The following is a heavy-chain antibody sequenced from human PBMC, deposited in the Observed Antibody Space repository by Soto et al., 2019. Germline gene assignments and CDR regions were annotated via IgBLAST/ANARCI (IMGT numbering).Heavy chain of an antibody. D-gene: IGHD2-2*01. CDR1: GFTFSSHA. CDR2: LSDSGGST. J-gene: IGHJ6*02. Sequence: GGSLRLSCTASGFTFSSHAMTWVRQAPGKGLEWVSGLSDSGGSTYYADSVKGRFTISRDNSMNTLYLQMNSLRAEDTAVYYCARGGYCISTRCYASYYYYYGMDVWGQGTTVTVSS. CDR3: ARGGYCISTRCYASYYYYYGMDV. V-gene: IGHV3-23*01.